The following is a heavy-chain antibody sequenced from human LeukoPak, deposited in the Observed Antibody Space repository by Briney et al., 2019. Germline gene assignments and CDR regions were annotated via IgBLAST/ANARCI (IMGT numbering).Heavy chain of an antibody. CDR3: DLGTVYY. CDR2: INNVGNII. V-gene: IGHV3-11*04. CDR1: GFTRTDNY. Sequence: GGSLRLSGAASGFTRTDNYMSWIRQAPGKGLEWVAYINNVGNIIYYADSVKGRFTISRDNAKQSLYLQMNSLRAEDTATRPEDLGTVYYWGRGTLVTVSS. D-gene: IGHD1-14*01. J-gene: IGHJ4*02.